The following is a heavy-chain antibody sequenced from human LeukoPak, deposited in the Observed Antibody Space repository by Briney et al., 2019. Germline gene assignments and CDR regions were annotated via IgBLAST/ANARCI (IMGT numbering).Heavy chain of an antibody. J-gene: IGHJ4*02. CDR3: AKDQTPGDFDY. Sequence: PSGGSLRLSCAASGFTFATYAMSWVRQAPGKGLEWVSAISASGRGTYYADSVKGRFTISRDNSKNTLYLQMNTLRAEDTAVYYCAKDQTPGDFDYWGQGTLVTVSS. CDR1: GFTFATYA. V-gene: IGHV3-23*01. CDR2: ISASGRGT. D-gene: IGHD3-10*01.